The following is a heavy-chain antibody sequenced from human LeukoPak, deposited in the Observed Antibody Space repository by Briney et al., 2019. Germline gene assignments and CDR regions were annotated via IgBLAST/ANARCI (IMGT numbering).Heavy chain of an antibody. D-gene: IGHD6-19*01. Sequence: SETLSLTCAVYGGSFSGYYWSWIRQPPGEGLEWIGEINHSGSTNYNPSLKSRVTISVDTSKNQFSLKLSSVTAADTAVYYCAGRFSSGWYSPLGGQGTLVTVSS. CDR1: GGSFSGYY. CDR3: AGRFSSGWYSPL. J-gene: IGHJ4*02. V-gene: IGHV4-34*01. CDR2: INHSGST.